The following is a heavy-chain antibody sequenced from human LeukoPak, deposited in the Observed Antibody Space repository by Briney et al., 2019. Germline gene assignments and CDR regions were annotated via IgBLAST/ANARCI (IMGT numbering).Heavy chain of an antibody. CDR2: IYPGDSDT. CDR3: ARLLLWSGSYHYYYMVV. V-gene: IGHV5-51*01. J-gene: IGHJ6*03. Sequence: GEALKISFNGSWYGITSYWIGWGRQMPGKGLEWMGIIYPGDSDTRYSPSFQGQVTISADKSISTAYLQWSCLQASDTAMYYCARLLLWSGSYHYYYMVVWGKGTTVTVSS. D-gene: IGHD3-3*01. CDR1: WYGITSYW.